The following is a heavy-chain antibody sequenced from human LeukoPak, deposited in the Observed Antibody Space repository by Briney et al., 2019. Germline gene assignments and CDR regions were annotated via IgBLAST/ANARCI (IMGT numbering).Heavy chain of an antibody. CDR3: ARSRDYRYSSSWYSGAFDI. V-gene: IGHV1-2*02. J-gene: IGHJ3*02. Sequence: ASVKVSCKASGYTFTGYYMHWVRQAPGQGLEWMGWINPNSGGTNYAQKFQGRVTMTRDTSISTAYMELSRLRSDDTAVYYCARSRDYRYSSSWYSGAFDIWGQGTMVTVSS. D-gene: IGHD6-13*01. CDR1: GYTFTGYY. CDR2: INPNSGGT.